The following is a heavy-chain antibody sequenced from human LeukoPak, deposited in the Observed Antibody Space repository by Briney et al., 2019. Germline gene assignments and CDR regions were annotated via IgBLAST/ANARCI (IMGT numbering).Heavy chain of an antibody. V-gene: IGHV3-11*04. Sequence: GGSLRLSCAASGFTFSDYYMSWIRQAPGKGLERVSYISSSGSTIYYADSVKGRFTISRDNSKNTLYLPMNSLRAEDTAVYYCAKDFADCGGDCYSIDLWGRGTLVTVSS. D-gene: IGHD2-21*02. CDR2: ISSSGSTI. CDR3: AKDFADCGGDCYSIDL. J-gene: IGHJ2*01. CDR1: GFTFSDYY.